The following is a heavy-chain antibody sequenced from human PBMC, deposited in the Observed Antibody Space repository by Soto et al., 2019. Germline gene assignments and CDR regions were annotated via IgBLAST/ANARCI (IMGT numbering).Heavy chain of an antibody. D-gene: IGHD1-26*01. Sequence: EVQLVGSGGGLVQPGRSLRLSCVASGFTFDDYAMHWVRQTPGKGLEWVSSIDWNGGSTAYADSVKGRFTISRDNARNSLYLQMNSLRPEDTALYYCVKGRGSYFVYFGLDVWGQGTTVTVSS. CDR1: GFTFDDYA. V-gene: IGHV3-9*01. CDR2: IDWNGGST. J-gene: IGHJ6*02. CDR3: VKGRGSYFVYFGLDV.